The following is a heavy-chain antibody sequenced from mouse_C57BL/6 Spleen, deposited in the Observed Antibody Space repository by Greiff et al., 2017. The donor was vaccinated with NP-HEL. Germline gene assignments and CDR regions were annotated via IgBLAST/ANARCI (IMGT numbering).Heavy chain of an antibody. V-gene: IGHV5-4*01. CDR2: ISDGGSYT. D-gene: IGHD1-1*01. Sequence: EVNVVESGGGLAKPGGSLKLSCAASGFTFSSYAMSWVRQTPEKRLEWVATISDGGSYTYYPDNVKGRFTISRDNAKNNLYLQMSHLKSEDTAMYYCARDRARTVVADYAMDYWGQGTSVTVSS. CDR1: GFTFSSYA. J-gene: IGHJ4*01. CDR3: ARDRARTVVADYAMDY.